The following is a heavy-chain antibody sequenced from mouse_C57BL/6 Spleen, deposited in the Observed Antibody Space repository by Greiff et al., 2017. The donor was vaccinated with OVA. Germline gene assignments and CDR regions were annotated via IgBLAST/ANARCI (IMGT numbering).Heavy chain of an antibody. CDR3: ARHDNYYAMDY. J-gene: IGHJ4*01. CDR2: ISNLAYSI. CDR1: GFTFSDYG. D-gene: IGHD1-3*01. Sequence: DVKLQESGGGLVQPGGSLKLSCAASGFTFSDYGMAWVRQAPRKGPEWVAFISNLAYSIYYADTVTGRFTISRANAKNTLYLELSSLRSEDTAMYYCARHDNYYAMDYWGQGTSVTVSS. V-gene: IGHV5-15*01.